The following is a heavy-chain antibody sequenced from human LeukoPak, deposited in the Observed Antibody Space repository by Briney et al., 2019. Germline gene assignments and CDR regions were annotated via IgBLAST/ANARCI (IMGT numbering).Heavy chain of an antibody. D-gene: IGHD3-22*01. CDR2: IKQDGSEK. CDR1: GFTFSSYW. V-gene: IGHV3-7*01. CDR3: ARVGPIYYDSSGYSSMDYFDY. Sequence: PGGSLRLSCAASGFTFSSYWMSWVRQAPGKGLEWVANIKQDGSEKYYVDSVKGRFTISRDNAKNSLYLQMNSLRAEDTAVYYCARVGPIYYDSSGYSSMDYFDYWGQGTLVTVSS. J-gene: IGHJ4*02.